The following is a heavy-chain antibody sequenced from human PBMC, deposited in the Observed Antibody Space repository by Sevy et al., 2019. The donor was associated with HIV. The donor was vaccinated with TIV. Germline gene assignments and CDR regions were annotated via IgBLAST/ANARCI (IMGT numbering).Heavy chain of an antibody. D-gene: IGHD6-19*01. CDR3: ARSGYSSGWYQTGGYYFDY. J-gene: IGHJ4*02. Sequence: GGSLRLSCAASGFTFSIYAMHWVRQTPGKGLEWVAVISSDGNNKYYVDSVQGRFTISRHNSKNTVFLEMNSLRPNDTALYYCARSGYSSGWYQTGGYYFDYWGQGTLVTVSS. CDR1: GFTFSIYA. CDR2: ISSDGNNK. V-gene: IGHV3-30-3*01.